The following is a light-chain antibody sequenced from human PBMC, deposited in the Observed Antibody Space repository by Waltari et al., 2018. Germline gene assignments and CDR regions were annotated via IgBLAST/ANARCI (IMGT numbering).Light chain of an antibody. CDR2: EVI. J-gene: IGLJ3*02. CDR3: CSYAGRNIWV. CDR1: RSNVGFYNL. V-gene: IGLV2-23*02. Sequence: QSALTQPASVSGSPGQSITISCTGTRSNVGFYNLFSWYQQHPDKAPKLLVYEVIERPSGVSSRFSGSKSGNTASLTISGLQAEDEADYYCCSYAGRNIWVFGGGTKVTVL.